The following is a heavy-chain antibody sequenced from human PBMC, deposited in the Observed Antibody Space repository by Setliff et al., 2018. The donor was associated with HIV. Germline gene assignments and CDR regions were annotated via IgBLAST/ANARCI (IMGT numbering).Heavy chain of an antibody. V-gene: IGHV3-53*05. CDR1: RLTLSSNY. CDR3: TTDWGGGGGAPLDP. Sequence: GGSLRLSCSASRLTLSSNYMTWVRQSPGKGLEWVSTIYPGGSTYYADSIKGRFTISRENAKNTVYLQMHSLRSEDTAMYYCTTDWGGGGGAPLDPWGQGTLVTVSS. CDR2: IYPGGST. D-gene: IGHD2-21*01. J-gene: IGHJ5*02.